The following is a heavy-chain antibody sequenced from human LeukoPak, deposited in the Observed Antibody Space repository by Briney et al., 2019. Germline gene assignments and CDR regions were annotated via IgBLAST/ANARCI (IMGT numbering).Heavy chain of an antibody. CDR1: GFIFSDYG. J-gene: IGHJ4*02. CDR2: ISHDGSNK. CDR3: AKDRSGWSTFDY. Sequence: GGSLRLSCAASGFIFSDYGMHWVRQAPGKGLEWVAFISHDGSNKYYVDSVEGRFTVSRDSSTLYLQMNSLRREDTAVYYCAKDRSGWSTFDYWGQGTLVTVSS. V-gene: IGHV3-30*02. D-gene: IGHD6-19*01.